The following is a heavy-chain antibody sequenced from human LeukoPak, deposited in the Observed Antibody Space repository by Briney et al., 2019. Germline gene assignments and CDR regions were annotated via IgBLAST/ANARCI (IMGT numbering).Heavy chain of an antibody. CDR2: IKQDGSEK. V-gene: IGHV3-7*01. J-gene: IGHJ6*02. CDR1: GFTFSSYW. Sequence: PGGSLSLSCAASGFTFSSYWMSWVREAPGEGGEWVANIKQDGSEKYYVDSVKGRFTISRDNAKNSLYLQMNSLRAEDTAVYYCARAETTTYYYYGMDVWGQGTTVTVSS. D-gene: IGHD4-11*01. CDR3: ARAETTTYYYYGMDV.